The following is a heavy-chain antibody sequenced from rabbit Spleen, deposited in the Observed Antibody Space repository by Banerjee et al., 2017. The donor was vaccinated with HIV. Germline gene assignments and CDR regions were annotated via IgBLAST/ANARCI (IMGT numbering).Heavy chain of an antibody. V-gene: IGHV1S43*01. CDR2: IVPVFGST. Sequence: QEQLVESGGGLVKPGASLTLTCKASGFSFNNYYYIYWVRQAPGKGLEWIGYIVPVFGSTYYASWVNGRFTISSHNAQNTLYLQLNSLTAADTATYFCARMLHYGPSILWGQGTLVPS. CDR1: GFSFNNYYY. CDR3: ARMLHYGPSIL. J-gene: IGHJ3*01. D-gene: IGHD6-1*01.